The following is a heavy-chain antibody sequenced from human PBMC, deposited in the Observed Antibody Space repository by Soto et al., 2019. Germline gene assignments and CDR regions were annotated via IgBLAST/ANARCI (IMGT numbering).Heavy chain of an antibody. Sequence: VQLVESGGGEVQPGRSLRLSCADSGFKYTDFALHWVRQAPGKGLEWVAIISYDGSDKYYADSVKGRFVISRDNPKNTLYLEMNSMRPEDTAEYFCARRAWDSYYAIDVWGQGTTVTVFS. CDR3: ARRAWDSYYAIDV. J-gene: IGHJ6*02. D-gene: IGHD3-22*01. CDR1: GFKYTDFA. V-gene: IGHV3-30*09. CDR2: ISYDGSDK.